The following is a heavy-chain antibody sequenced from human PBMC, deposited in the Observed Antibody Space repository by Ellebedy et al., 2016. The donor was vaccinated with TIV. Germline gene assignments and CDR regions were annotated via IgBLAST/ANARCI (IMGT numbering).Heavy chain of an antibody. CDR1: GSTLSAHW. CDR2: IKGDGISK. D-gene: IGHD2-15*01. V-gene: IGHV3-7*01. J-gene: IGHJ4*02. Sequence: PGGSLRPSCAASGSTLSAHWMGWVRQAPGKGLEWVANIKGDGISKYYVASLKGRSTLSRDNARNSLFLQLNFLRVEDTAVYFCARWVLWLGQYSLDSWGQGTLVTVSS. CDR3: ARWVLWLGQYSLDS.